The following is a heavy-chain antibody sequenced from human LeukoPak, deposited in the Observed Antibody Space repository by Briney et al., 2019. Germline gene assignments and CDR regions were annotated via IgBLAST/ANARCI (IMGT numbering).Heavy chain of an antibody. CDR1: GGSISSSSYY. CDR2: IYYSGST. J-gene: IGHJ4*02. Sequence: SETLSLTCTVSGGSISSSSYYWGWIRQPPGKGLEWIGSIYYSGSTYYNPSLKSRVTISVDTARNQFSLYLSSVTAADTAMYFCARSSLAVYFDYWGQGTLVTASS. D-gene: IGHD6-19*01. V-gene: IGHV4-39*01. CDR3: ARSSLAVYFDY.